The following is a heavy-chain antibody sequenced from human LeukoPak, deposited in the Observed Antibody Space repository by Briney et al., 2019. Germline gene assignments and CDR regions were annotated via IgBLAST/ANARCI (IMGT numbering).Heavy chain of an antibody. CDR3: AKDNAPVLAASEGWKDF. J-gene: IGHJ4*02. CDR1: GFTFDDYA. D-gene: IGHD6-19*01. Sequence: GGSLRLSCAASGFTFDDYAISWVRQAPGKGLEWVSFISGDGHSTYYSNSVKGRFTISRDNSRNSLFLQMNSLRPEDTALYCCAKDNAPVLAASEGWKDFWGQGTLVIVSS. V-gene: IGHV3-43*02. CDR2: ISGDGHST.